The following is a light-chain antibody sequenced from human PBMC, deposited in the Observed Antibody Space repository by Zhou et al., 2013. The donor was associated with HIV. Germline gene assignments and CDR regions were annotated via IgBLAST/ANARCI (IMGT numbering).Light chain of an antibody. V-gene: IGKV3-15*01. CDR2: GAS. CDR1: QSVSSN. J-gene: IGKJ2*01. CDR3: QQYNNWPPMYT. Sequence: ETVLTQSPGTLSLSPGERATLSCRASQSVSSNLAWYQQKPGQAPRLLIYGASTRATGIPARFSGSGSGTEFTLTISSLQSEDFAVYYCQQYNNWPPMYTFGQGTKLEIK.